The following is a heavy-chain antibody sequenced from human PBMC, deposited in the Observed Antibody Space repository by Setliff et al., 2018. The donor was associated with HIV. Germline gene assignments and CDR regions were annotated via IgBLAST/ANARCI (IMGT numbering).Heavy chain of an antibody. D-gene: IGHD2-15*01. Sequence: GGSLRLSCAASGFTFSSYAMHWVRQAPGKGLEWVAVISYDGSNKYYADSVKGRFTISRDNSKNTLYLQMNSLRAEDTAIYYCARERMGYSATDAFDIWGQGTTVTVSS. CDR3: ARERMGYSATDAFDI. CDR2: ISYDGSNK. J-gene: IGHJ3*02. V-gene: IGHV3-30*01. CDR1: GFTFSSYA.